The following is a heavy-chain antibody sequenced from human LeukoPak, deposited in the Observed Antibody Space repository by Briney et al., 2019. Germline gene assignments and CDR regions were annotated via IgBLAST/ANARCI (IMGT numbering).Heavy chain of an antibody. Sequence: ASVKVSCKASGYTFTGYYMRWVRQAPGQGLEWMGWINPNSGGTNYAQKFQGRVTMTRDTSISTAYMELSRLRPDDTAVYYCASGYSYGYQFDYWGQGTLVTVSS. D-gene: IGHD5-18*01. CDR3: ASGYSYGYQFDY. CDR1: GYTFTGYY. CDR2: INPNSGGT. J-gene: IGHJ4*02. V-gene: IGHV1-2*02.